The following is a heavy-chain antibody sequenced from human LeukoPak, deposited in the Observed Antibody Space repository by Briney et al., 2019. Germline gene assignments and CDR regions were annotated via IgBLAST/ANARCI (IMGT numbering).Heavy chain of an antibody. V-gene: IGHV5-51*01. D-gene: IGHD5-12*01. CDR2: IYPGDSDT. CDR1: GCSFTTHW. Sequence: GEALKISFKAAGCSFTTHWIGWGRRMPGKGGEWMGIIYPGDSDTRYSPSFQGHVTISADKYISTASLQWSSLKASDTAMYFCASHGDSYDSPYDYWGQGTLVTVSS. CDR3: ASHGDSYDSPYDY. J-gene: IGHJ4*02.